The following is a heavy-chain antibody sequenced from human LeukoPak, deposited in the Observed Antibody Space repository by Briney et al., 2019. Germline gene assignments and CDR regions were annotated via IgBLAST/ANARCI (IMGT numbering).Heavy chain of an antibody. J-gene: IGHJ4*02. D-gene: IGHD3-9*01. Sequence: PGGSLRLSCAASGFTFSSYGMHWVRQAPGKGLEWVAFIRYDGSNKYYADSVKGRCTISRDNSNNPLYLQMNSLRAEDTAVYYCAKDWGYYAILTGLKYWGQGTLVTVSS. V-gene: IGHV3-30*02. CDR3: AKDWGYYAILTGLKY. CDR1: GFTFSSYG. CDR2: IRYDGSNK.